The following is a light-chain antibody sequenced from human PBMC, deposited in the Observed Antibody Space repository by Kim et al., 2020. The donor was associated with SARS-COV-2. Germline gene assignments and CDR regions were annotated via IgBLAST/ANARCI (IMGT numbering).Light chain of an antibody. CDR3: QTWDSNTGL. CDR1: KLGYKY. CDR2: QDN. Sequence: SVSTGQTASITCSGDKLGYKYVSWYQQKPGQSPVLVIYQDNKRPSGIPERFSGSNSGNTATLTISGTQAMDEADYYCQTWDSNTGLFGGGTKVTVL. V-gene: IGLV3-1*01. J-gene: IGLJ3*02.